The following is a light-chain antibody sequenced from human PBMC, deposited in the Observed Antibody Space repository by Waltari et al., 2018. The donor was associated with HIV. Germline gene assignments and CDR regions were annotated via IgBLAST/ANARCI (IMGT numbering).Light chain of an antibody. CDR3: QVWHNMTVI. Sequence: SYALTQPVPASVTLGQTARITCPGDNVGGNDVQAYQPRPGYAHILVSYRKTIRPAGISDRFSGSNSGTTASLSITEVEAGDEADYSFQVWHNMTVIFGGGTKL. J-gene: IGLJ2*01. CDR1: NVGGND. CDR2: RKT. V-gene: IGLV3-9*01.